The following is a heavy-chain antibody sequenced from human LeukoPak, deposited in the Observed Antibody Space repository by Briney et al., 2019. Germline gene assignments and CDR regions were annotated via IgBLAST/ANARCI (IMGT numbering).Heavy chain of an antibody. CDR3: AREAHYYDSSGYYYASFDY. D-gene: IGHD3-22*01. Sequence: SETLSLTCTVSGGSISSYYWSRIRQPPGKGLEWIGYIYYSGSTNYNPSLKSRVTISVDTSKNQFSLKLSSVTAADTAVYYCAREAHYYDSSGYYYASFDYWGQGTLVTVSS. CDR2: IYYSGST. J-gene: IGHJ4*02. V-gene: IGHV4-59*01. CDR1: GGSISSYY.